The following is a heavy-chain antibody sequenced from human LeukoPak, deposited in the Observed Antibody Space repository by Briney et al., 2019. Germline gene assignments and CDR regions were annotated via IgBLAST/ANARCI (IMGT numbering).Heavy chain of an antibody. CDR2: IYSTGPT. D-gene: IGHD6-13*01. J-gene: IGHJ4*02. CDR1: GGFISSYY. Sequence: SETLSLTCTVSGGFISSYYWTWIRQPAGKGLEWIGRIYSTGPTNYNPSLKSRVTMSVDTSKNQFSLRLASVTAADTAVYYCARQIQSAGTAGFDFWGQGALVTVSS. CDR3: ARQIQSAGTAGFDF. V-gene: IGHV4-4*07.